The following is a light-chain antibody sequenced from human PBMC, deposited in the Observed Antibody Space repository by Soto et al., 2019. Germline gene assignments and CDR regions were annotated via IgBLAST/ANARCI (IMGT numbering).Light chain of an antibody. Sequence: EIVMTQSPATLSVSPGERATLSCRASQSVSSNLAWYQQKPGQAPRLLIYGASTRATGIPARFSGSGSGTEFTLPLSRLQSEDFAVYYCQQYNNWPPWTFGQGTKVEIK. V-gene: IGKV3-15*01. CDR3: QQYNNWPPWT. CDR1: QSVSSN. CDR2: GAS. J-gene: IGKJ1*01.